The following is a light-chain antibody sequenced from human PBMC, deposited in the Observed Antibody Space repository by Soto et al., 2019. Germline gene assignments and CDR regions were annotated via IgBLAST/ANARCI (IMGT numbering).Light chain of an antibody. V-gene: IGLV2-14*01. CDR2: QVT. CDR1: SSDVGNYNY. CDR3: SSYTTSSTLYV. J-gene: IGLJ1*01. Sequence: QSVLTQPASVSGSPGQSITISCTGTSSDVGNYNYVSWYQQHPGKAPQPMIFQVTNRASGVSTRFSGSKSGDTASLTISGLQAEDGADYYCSSYTTSSTLYVFGTGTKVTVL.